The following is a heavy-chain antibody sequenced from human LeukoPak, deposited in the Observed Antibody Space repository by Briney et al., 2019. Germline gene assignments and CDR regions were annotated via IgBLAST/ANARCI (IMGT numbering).Heavy chain of an antibody. Sequence: GASGKGCCKSSGFTFTGYYIDWVGRAPGQGLEWSGWINPNRVDTKYAQKFQGRVSANRAKSTSTPYMELSRLTSDDTAVYYCARGYDSGGYYLPDHWGQGTLVTVSS. CDR3: ARGYDSGGYYLPDH. CDR2: INPNRVDT. D-gene: IGHD3-22*01. J-gene: IGHJ4*02. V-gene: IGHV1-2*02. CDR1: GFTFTGYY.